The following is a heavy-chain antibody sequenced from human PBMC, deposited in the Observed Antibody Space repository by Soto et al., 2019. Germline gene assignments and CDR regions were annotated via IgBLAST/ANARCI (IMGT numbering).Heavy chain of an antibody. V-gene: IGHV4-59*01. Sequence: QVQLRESGPGLVKPSETLSLTCTVSGASITSSYWSWIRQSPWKGLQWIGYVYSTGSTNYHPSLKSRVSISLDTSKSQIYLRLTSVTAADTAIYYCARGYYDSRGQSTTFDVWGQGKMVTVSS. D-gene: IGHD3-22*01. CDR2: VYSTGST. J-gene: IGHJ3*01. CDR1: GASITSSY. CDR3: ARGYYDSRGQSTTFDV.